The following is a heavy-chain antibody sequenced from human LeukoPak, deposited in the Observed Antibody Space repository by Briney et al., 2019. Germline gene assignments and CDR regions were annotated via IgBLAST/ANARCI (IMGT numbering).Heavy chain of an antibody. D-gene: IGHD2-15*01. CDR3: ARFSGRN. J-gene: IGHJ4*02. CDR2: IKQDGSAK. Sequence: QSGGSLRLSCAASGFTFSSYWMSWVRQAPGKGLEWVANIKQDGSAKYYVDSVKGRFTISRDNAKNSLHPQMGSLRAEDTAVYYSARFSGRNWGQGTLVTVSS. V-gene: IGHV3-7*01. CDR1: GFTFSSYW.